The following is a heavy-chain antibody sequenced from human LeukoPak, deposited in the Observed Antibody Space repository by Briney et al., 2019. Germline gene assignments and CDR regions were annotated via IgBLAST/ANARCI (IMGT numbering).Heavy chain of an antibody. D-gene: IGHD3-22*01. V-gene: IGHV6-1*01. CDR1: GDSVSSNSAA. Sequence: SQTLSLTCAISGDSVSSNSAAWNWVRQSPSRGLEWLGRTYYRSKWYTDYAESVKSRITINPDTSKNQFSLQVNSVTPEDTAVYYCARGSSRIYYYDSSGYSHAFDYWGQGILVTISS. J-gene: IGHJ4*02. CDR2: TYYRSKWYT. CDR3: ARGSSRIYYYDSSGYSHAFDY.